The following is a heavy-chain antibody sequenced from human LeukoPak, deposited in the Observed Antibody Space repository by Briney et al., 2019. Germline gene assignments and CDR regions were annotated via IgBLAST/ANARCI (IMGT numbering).Heavy chain of an antibody. V-gene: IGHV3-74*01. J-gene: IGHJ4*02. CDR3: ARDERLLSFLK. D-gene: IGHD3-3*01. CDR2: INSDGSST. CDR1: GFTFSSYW. Sequence: PGGSLRLSCAASGFTFSSYWMHWVRQAPGKGLVWVSRINSDGSSTSYADSVKGRFTISRGNAKNTLYLQMNSLRAEDTAIYYCARDERLLSFLKWGQGTLVTVSS.